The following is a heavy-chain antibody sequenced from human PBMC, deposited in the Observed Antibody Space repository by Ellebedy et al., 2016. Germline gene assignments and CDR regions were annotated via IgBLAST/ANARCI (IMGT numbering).Heavy chain of an antibody. Sequence: SETLSLTCTVSGGSISSYYWSWIRQPPGKGLEWIGYIYYSGSTNYNPSLKSRVTISVDTSKNQFSLKLSSVTAVDTAVYYCARVGLYYGMDVWGQGTTVTVSS. V-gene: IGHV4-59*01. J-gene: IGHJ6*02. CDR2: IYYSGST. CDR1: GGSISSYY. CDR3: ARVGLYYGMDV.